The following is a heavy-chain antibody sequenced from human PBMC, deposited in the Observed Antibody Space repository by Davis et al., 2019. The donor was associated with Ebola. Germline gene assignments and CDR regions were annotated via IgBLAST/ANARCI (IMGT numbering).Heavy chain of an antibody. D-gene: IGHD3-10*01. V-gene: IGHV4-59*01. CDR2: VYYTGNT. CDR1: GDSMSPYY. Sequence: PSETLSLTCDVLGDSMSPYYWNWIRQSPGKGLEYIGYVYYTGNTNYNPSLRGRVSISVDRSRSQFSLKLTSVTAAATAVYYCARMRCSLESCYKLYFDFWGQGALVTVSS. CDR3: ARMRCSLESCYKLYFDF. J-gene: IGHJ4*02.